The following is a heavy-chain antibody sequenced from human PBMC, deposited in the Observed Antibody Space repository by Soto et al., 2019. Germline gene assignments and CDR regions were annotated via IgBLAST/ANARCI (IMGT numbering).Heavy chain of an antibody. D-gene: IGHD6-19*01. CDR1: GGSISSYY. CDR3: ARARRSGYSSGWYVGY. CDR2: IYYSGST. V-gene: IGHV4-59*01. J-gene: IGHJ4*02. Sequence: KTSETLSLTCTVSGGSISSYYWSWIRQPPGKGLEWIGYIYYSGSTNYNPSLKSRVTISVDTSKNQFSLKLSSVTAADTAVYYCARARRSGYSSGWYVGYWGQGTLVTVSS.